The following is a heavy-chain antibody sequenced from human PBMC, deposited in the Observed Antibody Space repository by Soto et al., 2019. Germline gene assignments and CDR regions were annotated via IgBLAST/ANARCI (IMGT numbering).Heavy chain of an antibody. CDR2: INHSGST. CDR3: ARRGMNGARDYYYYMDV. Sequence: SETLSLTCAVYVGSFSGYYWSWIRQPPGKGLEWIGEINHSGSTNYNPSLKSRVTISVDTSKNQFSLKLSSVTAADTAVYYCARRGMNGARDYYYYMDVWGKGTTVTVSS. D-gene: IGHD3-16*01. V-gene: IGHV4-34*01. J-gene: IGHJ6*03. CDR1: VGSFSGYY.